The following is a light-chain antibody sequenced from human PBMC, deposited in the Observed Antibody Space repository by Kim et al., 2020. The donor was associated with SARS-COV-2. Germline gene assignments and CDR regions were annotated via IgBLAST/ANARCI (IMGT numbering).Light chain of an antibody. V-gene: IGLV3-1*01. CDR3: QAWDSSTGV. J-gene: IGLJ1*01. Sequence: SYELTQPPSVSVSPGQTASITCSGDKLGDKYACWYHQKPGQSPVLVIYQDRKRPSGIPERFSGSNSGNTATLTISGTQAMDEADYYCQAWDSSTGVFGTGTKVTVL. CDR1: KLGDKY. CDR2: QDR.